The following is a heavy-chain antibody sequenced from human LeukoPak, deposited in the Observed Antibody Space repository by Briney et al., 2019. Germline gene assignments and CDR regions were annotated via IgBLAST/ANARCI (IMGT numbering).Heavy chain of an antibody. CDR2: ISISSSYI. CDR1: GFTFNTYS. V-gene: IGHV3-21*01. CDR3: ARVVYCSGGSCYSPPDY. D-gene: IGHD2-15*01. J-gene: IGHJ4*02. Sequence: GGSLRLSCAASGFTFNTYSMNWVRQAPGKGLEWVSFISISSSYIYYADSVKGRFTISRDNAKNALYLQMNSLRAEDTAVYYCARVVYCSGGSCYSPPDYWGQGTLVTVSS.